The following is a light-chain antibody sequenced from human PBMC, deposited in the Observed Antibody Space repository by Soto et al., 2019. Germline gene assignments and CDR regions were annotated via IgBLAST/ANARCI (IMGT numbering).Light chain of an antibody. Sequence: DIQMTQSPSTLSASVGDRATITCRASQSISSWLAWYQQKPGKAPKLLIYKASSLESGVPSRFSGSGSGTEFTLTISSLQPDEFATYYCQQYDSYSVTFGQGTKVDIK. CDR2: KAS. CDR1: QSISSW. J-gene: IGKJ1*01. CDR3: QQYDSYSVT. V-gene: IGKV1-5*03.